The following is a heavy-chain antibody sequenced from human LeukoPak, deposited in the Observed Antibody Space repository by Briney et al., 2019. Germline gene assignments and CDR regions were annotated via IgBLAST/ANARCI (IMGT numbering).Heavy chain of an antibody. CDR3: ARVGYCSGGSCHYYYYYYMDA. CDR2: ISTSTSYI. J-gene: IGHJ6*03. Sequence: PGGSLRLSCAASGFTFSSYNMNWVRQAPGKGLEWVSSISTSTSYIYYADSEKGRFTISRDNAKNSLYLQMNSLRAEDTALYYCARVGYCSGGSCHYYYYYYMDAWGKGTTVTVSS. D-gene: IGHD2-15*01. V-gene: IGHV3-21*04. CDR1: GFTFSSYN.